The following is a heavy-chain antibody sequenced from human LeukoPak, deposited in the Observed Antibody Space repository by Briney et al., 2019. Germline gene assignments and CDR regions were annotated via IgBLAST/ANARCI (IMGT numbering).Heavy chain of an antibody. CDR2: IYSGGST. D-gene: IGHD2-2*01. Sequence: GGSLRLSCAASGFTFSSYSMNWVRQAPGKGLEWVSVIYSGGSTYYADSVKGRFTISRDNSKNTLYLQMNSLRAEDTAVYYCARCSSTSPSLYYYGMDVWGQGTTVTVSS. CDR1: GFTFSSYS. J-gene: IGHJ6*02. V-gene: IGHV3-53*01. CDR3: ARCSSTSPSLYYYGMDV.